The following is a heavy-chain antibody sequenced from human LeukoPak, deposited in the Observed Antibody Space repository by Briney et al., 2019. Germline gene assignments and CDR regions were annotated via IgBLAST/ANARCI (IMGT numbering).Heavy chain of an antibody. Sequence: PSETLSLTCSISGGSISNKYWSWIGQPPGKGLERIRYIYYTGSTSYNPSLKSRVTISLDKSNNQFSLKLTSVTAADTTVYYCARHLLGYIDGPAPYYFEYWGQGVLVAVSS. CDR3: ARHLLGYIDGPAPYYFEY. CDR1: GGSISNKY. CDR2: IYYTGST. V-gene: IGHV4-59*08. J-gene: IGHJ4*02. D-gene: IGHD5-18*01.